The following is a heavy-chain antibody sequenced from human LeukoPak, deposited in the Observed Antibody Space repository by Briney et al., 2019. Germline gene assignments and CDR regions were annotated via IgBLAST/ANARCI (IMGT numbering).Heavy chain of an antibody. CDR1: GFTFDDYA. D-gene: IGHD5-18*01. CDR2: ISWNSGSI. V-gene: IGHV3-9*01. Sequence: GGSLRLSCAASGFTFDDYAMHWVRQAPGKGLEWVSGISWNSGSIGYADSVKGRFTISRDNSKNTLYLQMNSLRAEDTAVYYCAKTPGGYSYGYRYYGMDVWGQGTTVTVSS. J-gene: IGHJ6*02. CDR3: AKTPGGYSYGYRYYGMDV.